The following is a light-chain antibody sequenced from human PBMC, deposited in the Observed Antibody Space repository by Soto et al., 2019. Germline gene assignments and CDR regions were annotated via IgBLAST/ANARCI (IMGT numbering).Light chain of an antibody. V-gene: IGKV1-27*01. CDR1: QGVSNY. Sequence: DIQMTQSPSFLSASVGNRVSITCRASQGVSNYLAWYQQKPGKVPKVLIYAASTLQPGVPSRFSGSGSGTDFTLTINSLQPDDIATYYCQNYDSAPITFGQGTRLEIK. J-gene: IGKJ5*01. CDR3: QNYDSAPIT. CDR2: AAS.